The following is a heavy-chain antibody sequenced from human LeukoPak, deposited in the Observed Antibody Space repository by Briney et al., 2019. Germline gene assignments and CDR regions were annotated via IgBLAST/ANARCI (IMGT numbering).Heavy chain of an antibody. CDR1: GFTFSSYG. Sequence: PGGSLRLSCAASGFTFSSYGMHWVRQAPGKGLEWVAFIRYDGSNKYYADSVKGRFTISRDNSKNTLYLQMNSLRAEDTAVYYCAKGKVGAYGQLDYWGQGTLVTVSS. CDR2: IRYDGSNK. V-gene: IGHV3-30*02. CDR3: AKGKVGAYGQLDY. D-gene: IGHD1-26*01. J-gene: IGHJ4*02.